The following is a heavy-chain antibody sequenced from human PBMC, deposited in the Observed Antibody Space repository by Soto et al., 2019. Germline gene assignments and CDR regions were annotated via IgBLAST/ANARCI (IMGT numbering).Heavy chain of an antibody. J-gene: IGHJ6*02. V-gene: IGHV1-18*04. CDR2: ISAYNGNT. D-gene: IGHD3-3*01. CDR3: VRESITIFGVVTHYGMDV. Sequence: QVQLVQSGAEVKKSGASVKVSCKASGYTFTSYGISWVRQAPGQGLEWMGWISAYNGNTNHAQKLQDRVTMTTDTCTSTAYMELRSLRSDDTAVYYCVRESITIFGVVTHYGMDVWGQGTTVTVSS. CDR1: GYTFTSYG.